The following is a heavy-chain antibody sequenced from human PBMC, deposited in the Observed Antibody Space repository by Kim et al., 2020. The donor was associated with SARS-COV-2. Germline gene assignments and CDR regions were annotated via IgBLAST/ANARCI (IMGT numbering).Heavy chain of an antibody. Sequence: NPPHKSRVTISVDTSKNQFSRKLSSVTAAATAVYYCAGEPWGGDTAMGEWGQGTLVTVSS. J-gene: IGHJ4*02. CDR3: AGEPWGGDTAMGE. D-gene: IGHD5-18*01. V-gene: IGHV4-59*01.